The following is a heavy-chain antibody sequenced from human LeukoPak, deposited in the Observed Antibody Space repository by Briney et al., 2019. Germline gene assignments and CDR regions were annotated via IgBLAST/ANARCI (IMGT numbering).Heavy chain of an antibody. CDR3: AKDMIHSSGAFDS. CDR1: GFTVSTNH. D-gene: IGHD3-22*01. CDR2: INDVDTP. Sequence: GGSLRLSCAVSGFTVSTNHMTWVRQAPGKGLEWVSAINDVDTPYYADTVRGRFTISRDSAKNTLYLQMKSLRAEDTAVYYCAKDMIHSSGAFDSWGQGTLVTVSS. V-gene: IGHV3-53*01. J-gene: IGHJ4*02.